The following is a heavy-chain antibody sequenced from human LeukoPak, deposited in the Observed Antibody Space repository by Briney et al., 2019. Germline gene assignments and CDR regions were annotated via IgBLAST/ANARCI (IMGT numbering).Heavy chain of an antibody. V-gene: IGHV3-23*01. D-gene: IGHD3-10*01. CDR3: AKRASGSGTSLYYFDY. CDR1: GFTFSSYA. Sequence: GGSLRLSCAASGFTFSSYAMSWVRQAPGKGLEWVSAISGSGGSTYYADSVKGRFTISRDNSKNTLYLQMNSLRAEDTAVYYCAKRASGSGTSLYYFDYWGQGTLVTVSS. J-gene: IGHJ4*02. CDR2: ISGSGGST.